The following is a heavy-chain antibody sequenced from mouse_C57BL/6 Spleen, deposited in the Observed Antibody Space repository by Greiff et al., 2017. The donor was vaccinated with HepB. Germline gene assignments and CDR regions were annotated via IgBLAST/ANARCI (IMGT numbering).Heavy chain of an antibody. CDR3: AREAYYSNYEYFDV. V-gene: IGHV1-55*01. CDR2: IYPGSGST. CDR1: GYTFTSYW. Sequence: QVQLQQSGAELVKPGASVKMSCKASGYTFTSYWITWVKQRPGQGLEWIGDIYPGSGSTNYNEKFKSKATLTVDTSSSTAYMQLSSLTSEDSAVYYCAREAYYSNYEYFDVWGTGTTVTVSS. J-gene: IGHJ1*03. D-gene: IGHD2-5*01.